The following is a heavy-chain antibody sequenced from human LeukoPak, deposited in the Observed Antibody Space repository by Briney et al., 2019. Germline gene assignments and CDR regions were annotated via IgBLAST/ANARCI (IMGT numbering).Heavy chain of an antibody. V-gene: IGHV4-4*07. CDR1: GGSSSSYY. Sequence: PSETLSLTCTVSGGSSSSYYWSWIRQPAGKGLEWIGRIYTSGSTNYNPSLKSRVTMSVDTSKNQFSLKLSSVTAADTAVYYCARGTYYDFWSGYSTNDAFDIWGQGTMVTVSS. D-gene: IGHD3-3*01. J-gene: IGHJ3*02. CDR3: ARGTYYDFWSGYSTNDAFDI. CDR2: IYTSGST.